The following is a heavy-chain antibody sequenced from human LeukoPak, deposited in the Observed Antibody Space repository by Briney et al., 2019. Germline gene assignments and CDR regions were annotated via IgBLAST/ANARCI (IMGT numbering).Heavy chain of an antibody. CDR2: VSYSGSP. V-gene: IGHV4-39*02. J-gene: IGHJ4*02. D-gene: IGHD5/OR15-5a*01. CDR3: TRVLSTGNIGRGFIDY. Sequence: SETLSLTCTVSGAPIVDSLHYWGWIRQPPGKGLEWIGSVSYSGSPFYTSSLKTRVTISVDTSNNHFSLKLTSATAADTAMYYCTRVLSTGNIGRGFIDYWGQGTLVTVPS. CDR1: GAPIVDSLHY.